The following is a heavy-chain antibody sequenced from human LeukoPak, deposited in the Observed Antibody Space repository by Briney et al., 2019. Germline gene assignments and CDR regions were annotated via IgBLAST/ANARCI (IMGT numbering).Heavy chain of an antibody. CDR2: MWYDGSRE. Sequence: PGGSLRLSCAASGFILSTHGMHWVRQAPGKGLEWVAGMWYDGSREDYADSVKGRFTISRDMSKNTLNLQMNSLRVEDTAMFYCARDLSFGCLDFRGQGTLVTVSS. V-gene: IGHV3-33*01. CDR3: ARDLSFGCLDF. CDR1: GFILSTHG. D-gene: IGHD3-16*01. J-gene: IGHJ4*02.